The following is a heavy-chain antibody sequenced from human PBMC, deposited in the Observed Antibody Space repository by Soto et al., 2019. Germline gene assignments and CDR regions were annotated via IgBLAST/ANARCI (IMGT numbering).Heavy chain of an antibody. Sequence: QVQLLESGPGLVKSWQTLSLTCAISGDSVSSNSGVWNWIRQSQSRGLEWLGRTYYRSQWYSDYARSVRSRITVSPATSKIPFPLHLSSRTPEDTAVYYGVRSSHWSFDSWGQGALVIGSS. J-gene: IGHJ4*02. CDR3: VRSSHWSFDS. CDR1: GDSVSSNSGV. V-gene: IGHV6-1*01. D-gene: IGHD2-8*02. CDR2: TYYRSQWYS.